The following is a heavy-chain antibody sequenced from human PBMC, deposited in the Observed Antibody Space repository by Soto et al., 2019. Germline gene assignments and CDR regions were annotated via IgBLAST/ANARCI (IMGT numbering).Heavy chain of an antibody. CDR2: FDPEDGET. CDR1: GYTLTELS. D-gene: IGHD6-13*01. V-gene: IGHV1-24*01. J-gene: IGHJ5*02. CDR3: ATIFLDSSSPRWGYWFDP. Sequence: QVQLVQSGAEVKKPGASVKVSCKVSGYTLTELSMHWVRQAPGKGLEWMGGFDPEDGETIYAQKFQGRVTMTEDTSTDTAYMELSSLRSEDTAVYYCATIFLDSSSPRWGYWFDPWGQGTLVTVSS.